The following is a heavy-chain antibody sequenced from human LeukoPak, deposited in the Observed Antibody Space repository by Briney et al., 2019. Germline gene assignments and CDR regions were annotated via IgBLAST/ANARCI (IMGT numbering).Heavy chain of an antibody. CDR2: ISGSGGST. D-gene: IGHD6-6*01. CDR1: GFTFSSYA. J-gene: IGHJ6*03. V-gene: IGHV3-23*01. CDR3: AKGLYSSSYYYYYMDV. Sequence: GGSLSLSCATSGFTFSSYAMSWVRQAPGKGLEWVSAISGSGGSTYYADSVKGRFTISRDNSKNTLYLQMNSLRAEDTAVYYCAKGLYSSSYYYYYMDVWGKGTTVTVSS.